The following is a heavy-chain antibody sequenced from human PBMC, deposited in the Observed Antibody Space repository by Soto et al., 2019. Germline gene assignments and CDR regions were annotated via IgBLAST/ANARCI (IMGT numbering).Heavy chain of an antibody. Sequence: SETLSLTCAVYGGSFSGYYWSWIRQPPGKGLEWIGEINHSGSTNYNPSLKSRVTISVDTSKNQFSLKLSSVTAADTAVYYCARVEILTGYYRTNYYYYGMDVWGQGTTVTVSS. CDR2: INHSGST. J-gene: IGHJ6*02. CDR3: ARVEILTGYYRTNYYYYGMDV. V-gene: IGHV4-34*01. CDR1: GGSFSGYY. D-gene: IGHD3-9*01.